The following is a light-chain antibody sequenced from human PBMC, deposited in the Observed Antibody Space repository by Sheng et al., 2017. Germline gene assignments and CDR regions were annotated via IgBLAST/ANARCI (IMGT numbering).Light chain of an antibody. V-gene: IGLV2-23*02. Sequence: QSALTQPASVSGSPGQSITISCTGTSSDVGSYNLVSWYQQHPGKAPKLMIYDVSKRPSGVSNRFSGSKSGNTASLTISGLQAEDEADYYCCSYAGSSTFYVFGTGTEGHRP. CDR3: CSYAGSSTFYV. CDR1: SSDVGSYNL. CDR2: DVS. J-gene: IGLJ1*01.